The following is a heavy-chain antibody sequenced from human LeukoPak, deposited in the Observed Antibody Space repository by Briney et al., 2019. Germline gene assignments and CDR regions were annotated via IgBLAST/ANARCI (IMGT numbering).Heavy chain of an antibody. D-gene: IGHD6-19*01. CDR2: IYYSGST. J-gene: IGHJ6*03. Sequence: SETLSLTCAVYGGSFSGYYWSWIRQPPGKGLEWIGSIYYSGSTYYNPSLKSRVTISVDTSKNQFSLKLSSVTAADTAVYYCARVRIAVAGDLYYYYYMDVWGKGTTVTVSS. CDR3: ARVRIAVAGDLYYYYYMDV. V-gene: IGHV4-34*01. CDR1: GGSFSGYY.